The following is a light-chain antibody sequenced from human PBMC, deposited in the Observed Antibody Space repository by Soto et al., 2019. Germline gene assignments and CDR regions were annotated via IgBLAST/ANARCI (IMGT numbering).Light chain of an antibody. V-gene: IGKV3-11*01. CDR2: DAS. J-gene: IGKJ5*01. Sequence: EIVLTQSPATLSLSPGERATLSCSASQNINRYLAWYHQKPGQPPRLLIYDASTRATGIPARFSGSGSGTDFTLTISSLEPEDFAVYYCQQRSNWPINFGQGTRLEIK. CDR3: QQRSNWPIN. CDR1: QNINRY.